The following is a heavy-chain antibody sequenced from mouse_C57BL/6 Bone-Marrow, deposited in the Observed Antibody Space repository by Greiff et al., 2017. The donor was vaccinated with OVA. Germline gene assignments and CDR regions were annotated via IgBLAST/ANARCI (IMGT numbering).Heavy chain of an antibody. CDR1: GFTFSDFY. CDR2: SRNKANDYTT. V-gene: IGHV7-1*01. CDR3: ARDAPYYYGSSYGYFDV. D-gene: IGHD1-1*01. Sequence: EVKLMESGGGLVQSGRSLRLSCATSGFTFSDFYMEWVRQAPGKGLEWIAASRNKANDYTTEYSASVKGRFIVSRDTSQSILYLQMNALRAEDTAIYYCARDAPYYYGSSYGYFDVWGTGTTVTVSS. J-gene: IGHJ1*03.